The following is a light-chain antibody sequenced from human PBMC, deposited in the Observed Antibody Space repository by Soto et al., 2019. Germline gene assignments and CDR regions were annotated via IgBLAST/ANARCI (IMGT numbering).Light chain of an antibody. J-gene: IGLJ2*01. V-gene: IGLV1-44*01. CDR3: AAWDDSLNGPGVV. Sequence: QSVLTQPPSTSGTPGQRVTISCAGSSSNIESNSVNWYQQLPGTAPKLLIYSNNQRPSGVPDRFSGSKSGTSASLAISGLQSEHEADYYCAAWDDSLNGPGVVFGGGTKVTVL. CDR1: SSNIESNS. CDR2: SNN.